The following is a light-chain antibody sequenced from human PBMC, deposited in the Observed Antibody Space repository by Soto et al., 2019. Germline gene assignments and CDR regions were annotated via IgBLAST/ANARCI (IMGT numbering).Light chain of an antibody. Sequence: EIVLTQSPATVSLSPGERVTLSCRASQYVNIYLAWYQQKPGQAPRLLIYDASNRATGVPARFSVSGSGTDFTLTISSLESEDFAVYYCQQRANWPLTFGGGTKVEIK. V-gene: IGKV3-11*01. CDR3: QQRANWPLT. J-gene: IGKJ4*01. CDR1: QYVNIY. CDR2: DAS.